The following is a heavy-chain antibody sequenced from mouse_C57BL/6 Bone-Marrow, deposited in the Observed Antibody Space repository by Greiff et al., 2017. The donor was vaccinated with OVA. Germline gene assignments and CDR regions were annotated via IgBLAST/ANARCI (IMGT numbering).Heavy chain of an antibody. J-gene: IGHJ2*01. V-gene: IGHV1-59*01. Sequence: VQLQQPGAELVRPGTSVKLSCKASGYTFTSYWMHWVKQRPGQGLEWIGVIDPSDSYTNYNQKFKGKATSTVDTSSSTAYMQLSSLTSEDSAVYYCARFYGYDEDYWGQGTTLTVSS. D-gene: IGHD2-2*01. CDR2: IDPSDSYT. CDR1: GYTFTSYW. CDR3: ARFYGYDEDY.